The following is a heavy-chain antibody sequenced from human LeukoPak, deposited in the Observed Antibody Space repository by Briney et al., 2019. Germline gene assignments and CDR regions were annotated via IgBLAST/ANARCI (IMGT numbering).Heavy chain of an antibody. CDR1: GVSISSSSYY. J-gene: IGHJ4*02. CDR3: ASYDGFPRYYFDY. Sequence: PSETLSLTCTVSGVSISSSSYYWGWIRQPPGKGLEWIGSIYYSGSTYYNPSLKSRVTISVDTSKNQFSLKLSSVTAADTAVYYCASYDGFPRYYFDYWGQGTLVTVSS. V-gene: IGHV4-39*07. CDR2: IYYSGST. D-gene: IGHD3-10*01.